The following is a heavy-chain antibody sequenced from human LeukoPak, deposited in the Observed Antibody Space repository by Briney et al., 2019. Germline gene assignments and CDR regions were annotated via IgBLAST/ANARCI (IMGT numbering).Heavy chain of an antibody. CDR2: IYDSGST. J-gene: IGHJ4*02. D-gene: IGHD1-26*01. V-gene: IGHV3-53*01. CDR3: ARESSGSYFAN. Sequence: QPGGSLRLSCTASGFTVTSNYMSWVRQAPGKGIEWCSVIYDSGSTYYTDSVKGRFTISRDYSRNTLYLQMDSLRVEDTAVYYCARESSGSYFANWGQGTLVTVSS. CDR1: GFTVTSNY.